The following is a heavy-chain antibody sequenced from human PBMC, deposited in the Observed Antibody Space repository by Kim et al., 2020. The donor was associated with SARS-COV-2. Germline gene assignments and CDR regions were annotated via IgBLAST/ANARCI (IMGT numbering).Heavy chain of an antibody. Sequence: GGSLRLSCAASGFTFDDYAMHWVRQAPGKGLEWVSGISWHSGSIGYADSVKGRFTISRDNAKNSLYLQMNSLRAEDTALYYCAKVFGVGATLNHFDYWGQGTLVTVSS. V-gene: IGHV3-9*01. CDR1: GFTFDDYA. D-gene: IGHD1-26*01. CDR2: ISWHSGSI. CDR3: AKVFGVGATLNHFDY. J-gene: IGHJ4*02.